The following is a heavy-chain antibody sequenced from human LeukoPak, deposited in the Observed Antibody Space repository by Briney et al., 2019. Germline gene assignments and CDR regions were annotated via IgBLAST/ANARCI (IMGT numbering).Heavy chain of an antibody. D-gene: IGHD6-6*01. CDR1: GGSISSSSYY. V-gene: IGHV4-39*07. CDR3: ARAPYSSSSLDTYYYYYYMDV. CDR2: IYYSGIT. Sequence: SETLSLTCTVSGGSISSSSYYWGWIRQPPGKGLEWIGSIYYSGITYYNPSLKSRVTISVDTSKNQFSLKLSSVTAADTAVYYCARAPYSSSSLDTYYYYYYMDVWGKGTTVTVSS. J-gene: IGHJ6*03.